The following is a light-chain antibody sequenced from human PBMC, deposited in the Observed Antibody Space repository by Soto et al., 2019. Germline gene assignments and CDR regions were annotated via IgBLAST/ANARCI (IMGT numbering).Light chain of an antibody. CDR2: ATS. CDR3: QQNYSTHLT. Sequence: DIQMTQSPSFLSASVGDRVTITCRASQSISRYLNWYKQKPGKAPELLIYATSHLQTEVPSRFSGSGSGPDFTLTVSSLQHEDFETYYCQQNYSTHLTLGGGIKVDIK. V-gene: IGKV1-39*01. CDR1: QSISRY. J-gene: IGKJ4*01.